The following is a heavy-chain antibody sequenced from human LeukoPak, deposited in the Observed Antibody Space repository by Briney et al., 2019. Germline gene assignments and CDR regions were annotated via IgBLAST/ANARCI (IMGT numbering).Heavy chain of an antibody. CDR1: GGSISSYY. Sequence: SETLSLTCTVSGGSISSYYWSWIRQPPGEGLGWIGYIYYSGSTNYNPSLKSRVTISVDTSKNQFSLKMSSMTAADTAVYYCATAKGSVAGLIDYWGQGTLVTVSS. V-gene: IGHV4-59*01. CDR2: IYYSGST. D-gene: IGHD6-19*01. J-gene: IGHJ4*02. CDR3: ATAKGSVAGLIDY.